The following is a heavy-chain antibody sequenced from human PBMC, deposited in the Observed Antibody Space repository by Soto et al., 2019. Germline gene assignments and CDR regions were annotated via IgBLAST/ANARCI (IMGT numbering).Heavy chain of an antibody. CDR3: ASHHEIATNDFDI. Sequence: GDSLKISCKCSGYSFISYWIVLVLQMPGKGLDWMWIIYPGDSDTRYSPSFQGQVTISADKSISTADLQWSSLKASDTAMYYCASHHEIATNDFDIWGQGPMVTVSS. CDR1: GYSFISYW. CDR2: IYPGDSDT. V-gene: IGHV5-51*01. J-gene: IGHJ3*02. D-gene: IGHD2-21*01.